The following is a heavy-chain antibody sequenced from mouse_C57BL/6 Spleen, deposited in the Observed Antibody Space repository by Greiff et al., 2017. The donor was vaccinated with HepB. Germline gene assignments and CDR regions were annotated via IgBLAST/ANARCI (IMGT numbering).Heavy chain of an antibody. Sequence: EVQLQQSGPELVKPGASVKMSCKASGYTFTDYHMHWVKQSHGKSLEWIGYINPNNGGTSYNQKFKGKATLTVNKSSSTAYMELRSLTSEDSAVYYCARGEANWNYFDYWGQGTTLTVSS. J-gene: IGHJ2*01. CDR3: ARGEANWNYFDY. CDR1: GYTFTDYH. V-gene: IGHV1-22*01. D-gene: IGHD4-1*01. CDR2: INPNNGGT.